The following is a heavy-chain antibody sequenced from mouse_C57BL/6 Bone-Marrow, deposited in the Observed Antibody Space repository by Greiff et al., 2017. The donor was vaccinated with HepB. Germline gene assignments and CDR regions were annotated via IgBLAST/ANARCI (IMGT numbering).Heavy chain of an antibody. CDR3: ARGYLLLVYYFDY. D-gene: IGHD1-1*01. V-gene: IGHV1-55*01. Sequence: VQLQQPGAELVKPGASVKMSCKASGYTFTSYWITWVKQRPGQGLEWIGDIYPGSGSTNYNEKFKSKATLAVDTSSSTAYMQLSSLTSEDSAVYYCARGYLLLVYYFDYWSQGTTLTVSS. CDR1: GYTFTSYW. J-gene: IGHJ2*01. CDR2: IYPGSGST.